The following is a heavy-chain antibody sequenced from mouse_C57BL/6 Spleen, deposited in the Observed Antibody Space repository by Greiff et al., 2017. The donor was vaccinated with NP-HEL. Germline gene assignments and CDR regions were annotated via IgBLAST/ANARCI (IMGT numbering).Heavy chain of an antibody. CDR3: ARNHHY. CDR1: GYSFTGYY. V-gene: IGHV1-42*01. Sequence: EVKLQESGPELVKPGASVKISCKASGYSFTGYYMNWVKQSPEKSLEWIGEINPSTGGTTYNQKFKAKATLTVDKSSSTAYMQLKSLTSEDSAVYYCARNHHYWGQGTTLTVSS. CDR2: INPSTGGT. J-gene: IGHJ2*01.